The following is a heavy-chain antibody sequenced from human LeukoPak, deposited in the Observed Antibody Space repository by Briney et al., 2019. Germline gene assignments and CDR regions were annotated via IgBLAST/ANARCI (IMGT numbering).Heavy chain of an antibody. J-gene: IGHJ4*02. V-gene: IGHV3-23*01. D-gene: IGHD6-13*01. CDR3: AKVISSSCGIGGY. CDR2: ICASGGST. Sequence: PGGSLRLSCAASGFTLSSYAMSWVRQAPGKGLEWVSAICASGGSTYYADSVKGRSTISRDTSKNTLYLQMNSLRAKDTAVYYCAKVISSSCGIGGYWGQGTLVTVSS. CDR1: GFTLSSYA.